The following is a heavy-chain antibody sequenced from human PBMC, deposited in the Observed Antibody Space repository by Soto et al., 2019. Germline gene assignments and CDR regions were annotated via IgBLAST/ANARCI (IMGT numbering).Heavy chain of an antibody. Sequence: SETLSLTCTVSGGSIRSTTYYWAWIRQSPGKGLEWIGSIYYSGTTCYHPSLKSRVTMSVDTPKNQVSLKLSSMTAADTAVYYCVRHWSSSGNNWFDPWGQGTQVTVSS. CDR3: VRHWSSSGNNWFDP. D-gene: IGHD1-1*01. CDR2: IYYSGTT. J-gene: IGHJ5*02. CDR1: GGSIRSTTYY. V-gene: IGHV4-39*01.